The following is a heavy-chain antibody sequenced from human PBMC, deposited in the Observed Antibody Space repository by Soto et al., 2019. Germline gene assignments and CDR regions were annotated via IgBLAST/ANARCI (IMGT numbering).Heavy chain of an antibody. CDR2: ISKDGSTK. Sequence: PGGSRRLSCAASGFTFSSYGMHWVRQAPGKGLEWVAVISKDGSTKYDADSVKGRFTISRDNSKNTLYLQMNSLRAEDTAVYYCAKETHSSGYGSYFDYWGQGTLVTVSS. D-gene: IGHD3-22*01. CDR1: GFTFSSYG. V-gene: IGHV3-30*18. CDR3: AKETHSSGYGSYFDY. J-gene: IGHJ4*02.